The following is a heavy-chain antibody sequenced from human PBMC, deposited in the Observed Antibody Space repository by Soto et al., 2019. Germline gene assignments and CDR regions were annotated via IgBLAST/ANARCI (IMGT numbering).Heavy chain of an antibody. CDR3: ARGFNVVTATPLDY. J-gene: IGHJ4*02. CDR2: IYYSGST. Sequence: SETLSLTCTVSGGSISSGGYYWSWIRQHPGKGLEWIGYIYYSGSTYYNPSLKSRVTISVDTPKNQFSLKLSSVTAADTAVYYCARGFNVVTATPLDYWGQGTLVTVSS. V-gene: IGHV4-31*03. D-gene: IGHD2-21*02. CDR1: GGSISSGGYY.